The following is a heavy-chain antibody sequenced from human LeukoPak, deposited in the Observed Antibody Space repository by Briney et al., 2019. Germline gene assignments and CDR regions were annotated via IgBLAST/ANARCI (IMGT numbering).Heavy chain of an antibody. J-gene: IGHJ4*02. Sequence: PSETLSLTCTVSGGSVSSGSYYWCWIRQPPGTGLEWIGYIYYSGSTNYNPSLKSRVTISVDTSKNQFSLKLSSVTAADTAVYYCAREEEWATLFDYWGQGTLVTVSS. CDR2: IYYSGST. CDR1: GGSVSSGSYY. CDR3: AREEEWATLFDY. D-gene: IGHD1-26*01. V-gene: IGHV4-61*01.